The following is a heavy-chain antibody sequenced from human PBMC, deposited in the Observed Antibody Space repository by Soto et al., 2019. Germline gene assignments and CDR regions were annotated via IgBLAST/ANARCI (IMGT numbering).Heavy chain of an antibody. Sequence: GGSLRLSCAASGFSFSDYAMSWVRQAPGKRLEWVSVISESGGSTHYADSVRGRFTVSRDNSKNSLSLRMNSLRDEDTAVYFCAKRSAYSSGWYSPIFDYWGQGXLVTVPS. D-gene: IGHD6-13*01. J-gene: IGHJ4*02. V-gene: IGHV3-23*01. CDR3: AKRSAYSSGWYSPIFDY. CDR2: ISESGGST. CDR1: GFSFSDYA.